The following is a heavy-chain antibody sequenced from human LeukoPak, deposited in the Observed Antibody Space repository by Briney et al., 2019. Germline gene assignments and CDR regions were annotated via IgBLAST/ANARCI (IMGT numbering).Heavy chain of an antibody. Sequence: SETLSLTCTVSGGSISSYYWSWIRQPAGKGLEWIGRIYTSGSTNYNPSLKSRVTMSVDTSKNHFSLKLSSVTAADTAVYYCARVGRGGYSGYDYYFDYWGQGTLVTVSS. D-gene: IGHD5-12*01. V-gene: IGHV4-4*07. CDR1: GGSISSYY. J-gene: IGHJ4*02. CDR2: IYTSGST. CDR3: ARVGRGGYSGYDYYFDY.